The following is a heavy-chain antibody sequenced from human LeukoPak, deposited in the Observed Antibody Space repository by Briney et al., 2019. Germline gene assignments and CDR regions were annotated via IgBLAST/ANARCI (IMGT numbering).Heavy chain of an antibody. CDR1: GFTLSSYA. CDR3: AKDRYSSSWSWFDP. D-gene: IGHD6-13*01. CDR2: TSSSDAGT. Sequence: GGSLRLSCAASGFTLSSYAMSWVRQAPGKGLEWVSATSSSDAGTYYADSVRGRFTISRDNSKNTLYLQMNSLRAEDTAVYYCAKDRYSSSWSWFDPWGQGTLVTVSS. J-gene: IGHJ5*02. V-gene: IGHV3-23*01.